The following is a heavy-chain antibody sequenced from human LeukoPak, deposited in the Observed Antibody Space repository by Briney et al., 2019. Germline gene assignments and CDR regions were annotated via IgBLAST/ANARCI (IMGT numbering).Heavy chain of an antibody. V-gene: IGHV3-23*01. D-gene: IGHD1-26*01. CDR2: ISGSGGST. J-gene: IGHJ4*02. CDR1: GFTFSSYG. Sequence: PGGSLRLSCAASGFTFSSYGMHWVRQAPGKGLEWVSAISGSGGSTYYADSVKGRFTISRDNSKNTLYLQMNSLRAEDTAVYYCAKDRGPWELRFDYWGQGTLVTVSS. CDR3: AKDRGPWELRFDY.